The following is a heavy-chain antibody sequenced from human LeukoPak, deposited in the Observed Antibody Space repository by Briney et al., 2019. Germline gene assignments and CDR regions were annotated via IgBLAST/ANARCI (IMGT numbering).Heavy chain of an antibody. CDR1: GFIVGRNY. D-gene: IGHD3-22*01. V-gene: IGHV3-53*01. CDR2: IYTGGST. CDR3: ARERGSENGYKGGFDV. Sequence: GGSLRLSCAASGFIVGRNYMSWVRQAPGKGLEWVSLIYTGGSTYYADSVRGRFTISRDDSKNTLYLQMNSLRAADTAVYYCARERGSENGYKGGFDVWGQETMVTVSS. J-gene: IGHJ3*01.